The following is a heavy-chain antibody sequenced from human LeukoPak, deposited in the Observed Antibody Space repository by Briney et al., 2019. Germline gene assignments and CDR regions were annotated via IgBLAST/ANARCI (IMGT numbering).Heavy chain of an antibody. Sequence: GGSLRLSCAASGFTFSSYSMKWVRQAPGKGLEWVSSISSSSSYIYYADSVKGRFTISRDNAKNSLYLQMNSLRAEDTAVYYCARDRSRYYDFWSGPDYWGQGTLVTVSS. J-gene: IGHJ4*02. CDR2: ISSSSSYI. D-gene: IGHD3-3*01. CDR3: ARDRSRYYDFWSGPDY. V-gene: IGHV3-21*01. CDR1: GFTFSSYS.